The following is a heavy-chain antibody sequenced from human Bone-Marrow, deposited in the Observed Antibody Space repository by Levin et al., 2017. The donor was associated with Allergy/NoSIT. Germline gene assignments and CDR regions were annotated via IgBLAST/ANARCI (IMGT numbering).Heavy chain of an antibody. J-gene: IGHJ4*02. CDR2: IHYSGST. CDR1: SGSINNYW. D-gene: IGHD6-19*01. Sequence: MSSETLSLTCTISSGSINNYWWSWIRQPPGKGLEWIGYIHYSGSTEYNPSPKGRVTTSVDASSNQFSLMLSSVTAADTAIYYCAGVQPSGLSDCWGQGALVTVSS. V-gene: IGHV4-59*01. CDR3: AGVQPSGLSDC.